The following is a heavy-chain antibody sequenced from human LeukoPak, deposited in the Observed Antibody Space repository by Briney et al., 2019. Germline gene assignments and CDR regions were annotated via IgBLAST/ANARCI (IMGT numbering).Heavy chain of an antibody. D-gene: IGHD3-22*01. CDR1: GFTFSSYG. V-gene: IGHV3-33*01. Sequence: GGSLRLSCAASGFTFSSYGMHWVRQAPGKGLEWVAVIWYDGSNKYYADSVKGRFTISRDNSKNTLYLQMNSLRAEDTAVYYCARDLSEGYYYDSSGYSLDYWGQGTLVTVTS. CDR3: ARDLSEGYYYDSSGYSLDY. J-gene: IGHJ4*02. CDR2: IWYDGSNK.